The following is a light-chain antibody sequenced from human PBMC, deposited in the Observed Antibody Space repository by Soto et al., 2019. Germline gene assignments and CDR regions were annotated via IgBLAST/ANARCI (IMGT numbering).Light chain of an antibody. Sequence: QLVLTQSPSASASLGASVKLTCTLSSRHSSYAIAWHQQQPEKGPRYLMKLNSDGSHTKGDGIPDRFSGSSSGAERYLTISSLQSEDEADYYCQTWGTDIKGVFGGGTKLTVL. CDR2: LNSDGSH. V-gene: IGLV4-69*01. J-gene: IGLJ2*01. CDR1: SRHSSYA. CDR3: QTWGTDIKGV.